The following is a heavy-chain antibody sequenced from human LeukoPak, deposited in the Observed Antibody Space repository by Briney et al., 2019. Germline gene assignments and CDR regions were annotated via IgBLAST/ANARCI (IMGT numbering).Heavy chain of an antibody. V-gene: IGHV4-59*12. CDR2: IYYSGST. CDR3: ARDFETTLNWFDP. D-gene: IGHD3-9*01. J-gene: IGHJ5*02. CDR1: GGSISNYY. Sequence: SETLSLTCTVSGGSISNYYWSWIRQPPGEGLEWIGYIYYSGSTNYNPSLKSRVTMSIDTSKNQFSLNLTSVTATDTAVYYCARDFETTLNWFDPWGQGTLVTVSS.